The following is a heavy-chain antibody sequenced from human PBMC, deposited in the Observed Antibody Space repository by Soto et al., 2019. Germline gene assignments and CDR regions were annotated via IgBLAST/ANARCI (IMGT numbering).Heavy chain of an antibody. CDR3: ARVAYCGGDCQWGFDP. Sequence: QMQLQESGSGLVKPSQTLSLTCAVSGGSISSGGYSWSWIRQPPGKGLEWIGYIYHSGSTYYNPSRNSRVTISVDRSKNQFSLKLSSVTAADTAVYFCARVAYCGGDCQWGFDPWGQGTLVTVSS. CDR2: IYHSGST. V-gene: IGHV4-30-2*01. D-gene: IGHD2-21*02. J-gene: IGHJ5*02. CDR1: GGSISSGGYS.